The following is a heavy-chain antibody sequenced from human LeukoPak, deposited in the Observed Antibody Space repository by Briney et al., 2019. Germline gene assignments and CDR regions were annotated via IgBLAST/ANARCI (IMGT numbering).Heavy chain of an antibody. CDR3: ARSDSSGYYSHPFDY. CDR1: GFTFSDYY. D-gene: IGHD3-22*01. J-gene: IGHJ4*02. Sequence: GGCLRLSCADSGFTFSDYYMSWIRQAPGKGLEWVSYISSSGSTIYYADSVKGRFTISRDNAKNSLYLQMNSLRAEDTAVYYCARSDSSGYYSHPFDYWGQGTLVTVS. V-gene: IGHV3-11*04. CDR2: ISSSGSTI.